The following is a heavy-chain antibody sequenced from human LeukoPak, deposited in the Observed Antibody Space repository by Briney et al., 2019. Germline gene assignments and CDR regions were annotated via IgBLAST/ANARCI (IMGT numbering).Heavy chain of an antibody. Sequence: SETLSLTCTVSGGSISSSSYYWGWIRQPPGKGLEWIGSIYHSGSTYYNPSLKSRVTISVDTSKNQFSLKLSSVTAADTAVYYCARDSTSLWFGEANKNYYYGMDVWGQGTTVTVSS. J-gene: IGHJ6*02. CDR1: GGSISSSSYY. D-gene: IGHD3-10*01. CDR2: IYHSGST. CDR3: ARDSTSLWFGEANKNYYYGMDV. V-gene: IGHV4-39*07.